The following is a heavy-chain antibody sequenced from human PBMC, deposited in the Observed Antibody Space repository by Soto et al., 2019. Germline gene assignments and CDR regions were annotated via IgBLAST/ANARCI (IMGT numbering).Heavy chain of an antibody. Sequence: QVQLVQSGAEVKKPGASVRVSCKASGYTFTNYGISWVRQAPGQGLEWIGWISAYNGDTIYAQKIQGRVTMTTDTSTSTAYMELRSLRSDDTDMYFCVRVTSYITEDYWGKGTLVTVSS. J-gene: IGHJ4*02. CDR2: ISAYNGDT. CDR3: VRVTSYITEDY. CDR1: GYTFTNYG. V-gene: IGHV1-18*01. D-gene: IGHD3-3*01.